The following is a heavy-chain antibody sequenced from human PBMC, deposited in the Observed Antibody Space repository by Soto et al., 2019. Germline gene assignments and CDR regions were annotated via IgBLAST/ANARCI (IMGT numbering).Heavy chain of an antibody. CDR3: AKDRTSSLFYSGYDRGVY. Sequence: GGSLRLSCAASGFTFSSYAMSWVRQAPGKGLEWVSAISGSGGSTYYPDSVKGRFTISRDNSKNTLYLQMNSLRAEDTAVYYCAKDRTSSLFYSGYDRGVYWGQGTLVTVSS. D-gene: IGHD5-12*01. V-gene: IGHV3-23*01. CDR2: ISGSGGST. CDR1: GFTFSSYA. J-gene: IGHJ4*02.